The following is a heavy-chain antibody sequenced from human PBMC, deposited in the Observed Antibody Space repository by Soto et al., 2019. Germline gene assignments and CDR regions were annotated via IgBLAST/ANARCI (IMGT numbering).Heavy chain of an antibody. CDR2: ISSSSSYI. Sequence: LSLTCAASGFTFSSYSMNWVRQAPGKGLEWVSSISSSSSYIYYADSVKGRFTISRDNAKNSLYLQMNSLRAEDTAVYYCARDATRVVPATGDAFDIWGQGTMVTVSS. CDR1: GFTFSSYS. V-gene: IGHV3-21*01. D-gene: IGHD2-2*01. J-gene: IGHJ3*02. CDR3: ARDATRVVPATGDAFDI.